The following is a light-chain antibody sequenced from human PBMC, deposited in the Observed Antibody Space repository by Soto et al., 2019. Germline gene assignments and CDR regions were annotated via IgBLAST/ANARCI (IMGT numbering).Light chain of an antibody. CDR2: DSS. CDR1: HSAASA. CDR3: QQYREWPLT. Sequence: EIVLTQSPATLSVSPGERDTLSCRASHSAASAVAWYQQKPGQAPRLLIYDSSTRATGIPARFSGSGSATEFTLTISSLQSEDFAVYSCQQYREWPLTFGGGTKVDLK. V-gene: IGKV3-15*01. J-gene: IGKJ4*01.